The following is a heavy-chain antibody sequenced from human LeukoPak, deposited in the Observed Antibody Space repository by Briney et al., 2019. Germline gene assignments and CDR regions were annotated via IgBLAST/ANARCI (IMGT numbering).Heavy chain of an antibody. V-gene: IGHV3-53*01. D-gene: IGHD3-10*01. CDR1: GYSFSSYS. CDR3: ARSRRGVDIYYYYMDV. Sequence: GGSLRLSCAASGYSFSSYSMIWVRQAPGKGLEWVSVIYSGGSTYYADSVKGRFTISRDNSKNTLYLQMNSLRAEDTAVYYCARSRRGVDIYYYYMDVWGKGTTVTVSS. J-gene: IGHJ6*03. CDR2: IYSGGST.